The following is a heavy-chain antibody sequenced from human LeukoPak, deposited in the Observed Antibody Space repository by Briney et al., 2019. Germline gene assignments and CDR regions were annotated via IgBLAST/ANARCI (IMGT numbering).Heavy chain of an antibody. V-gene: IGHV3-48*02. CDR2: LTGSSTTI. CDR3: ARMTSGFDM. CDR1: GFTFSTYS. Sequence: GGSLRLSCGASGFTFSTYSMNWVRQAPGKGLEWVSYLTGSSTTIEYADSVKGRFTISRDNAKNSLYLQMNSLRDEDTAVYYCARMTSGFDMWGQGTMVSVSS. J-gene: IGHJ3*02.